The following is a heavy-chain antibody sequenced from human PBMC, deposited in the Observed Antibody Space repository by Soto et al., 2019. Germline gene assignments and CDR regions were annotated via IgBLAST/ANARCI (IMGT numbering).Heavy chain of an antibody. D-gene: IGHD2-8*02. CDR3: ARRVEVPGAHMDY. CDR2: VYYTGST. V-gene: IGHV4-59*12. Sequence: PSETLSLTCSVSGSSISGSYWSWIRQSPGKGLEWLGYVYYTGSTNYCPSLSRPVSISVDTSKNEFSLRLSSVNAADTAVYFCARRVEVPGAHMDYWGRGTQVTVS. J-gene: IGHJ4*01. CDR1: GSSISGSY.